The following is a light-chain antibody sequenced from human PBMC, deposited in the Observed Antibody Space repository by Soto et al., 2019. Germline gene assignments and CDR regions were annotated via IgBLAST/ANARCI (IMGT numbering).Light chain of an antibody. V-gene: IGLV2-14*01. CDR2: EVT. J-gene: IGLJ1*01. CDR3: SSYTTSSTPSDV. CDR1: SGDIGSYNR. Sequence: QSALTQPASVSGSPGQSITISCTGTSGDIGSYNRVSWYQQHPGKAPKLIIYEVTDRPSGVSNRFSGSSSDNTASLTISGLLPDDEADYYCSSYTTSSTPSDVFGTGTKLTVL.